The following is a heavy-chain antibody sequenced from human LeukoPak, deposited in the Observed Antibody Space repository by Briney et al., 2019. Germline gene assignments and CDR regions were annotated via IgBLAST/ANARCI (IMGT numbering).Heavy chain of an antibody. CDR3: ARKEVAYYDNV. V-gene: IGHV3-66*01. D-gene: IGHD3-22*01. CDR2: IYSGGTT. J-gene: IGHJ4*02. Sequence: GGSLRLSCAASGFTVSSNYMSWVRQAPGKGLEWVSVIYSGGTTYYADSLKGRFTISRDNSKNTLYLQMNSLRVEDTAVYYCARKEVAYYDNVWGQGTLVTVSS. CDR1: GFTVSSNY.